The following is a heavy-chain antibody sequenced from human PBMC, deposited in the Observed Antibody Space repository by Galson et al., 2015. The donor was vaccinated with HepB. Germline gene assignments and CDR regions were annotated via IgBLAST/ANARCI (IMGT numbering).Heavy chain of an antibody. CDR3: AKDRSSAAAGYFDY. D-gene: IGHD6-13*01. V-gene: IGHV3-23*01. Sequence: SLRLSCAASGFTVSNYAMAWVRQAPGKGLEWVSGISASGRHTYYADSVKGRFNISGDNFRNALYLHMNSLRADDTAIYFCAKDRSSAAAGYFDYWGQGTPVTVSS. J-gene: IGHJ4*02. CDR1: GFTVSNYA. CDR2: ISASGRHT.